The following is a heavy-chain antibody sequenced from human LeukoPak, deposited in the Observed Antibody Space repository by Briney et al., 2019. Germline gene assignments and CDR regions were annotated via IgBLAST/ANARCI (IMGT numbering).Heavy chain of an antibody. D-gene: IGHD3-22*01. CDR2: VSYDGSEE. J-gene: IGHJ4*02. CDR3: VRELPPVVQYYFDY. CDR1: GFTFRNYA. V-gene: IGHV3-30*04. Sequence: GGSLRLSCVVSGFTFRNYAMHWVRQAPGKGLEWVAVVSYDGSEEFYADSVKGRFTISRDNSRNTLYLQMNSLRAEDTAVYYCVRELPPVVQYYFDYWGPGTLVTVSS.